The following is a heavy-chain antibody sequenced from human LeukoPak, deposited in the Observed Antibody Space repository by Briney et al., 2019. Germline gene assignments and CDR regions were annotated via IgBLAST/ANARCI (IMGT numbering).Heavy chain of an antibody. Sequence: GESLKISCKGSGYSFTSYWIGWVRQMPVKGLEWMGIMYPGDSVTRYSPSFQGQVTISADKSISTAYLQWSSLKASDTAMYYCARQRGYCSSTSCYTDYWGQGTLVTVSS. CDR2: MYPGDSVT. D-gene: IGHD2-2*01. CDR3: ARQRGYCSSTSCYTDY. V-gene: IGHV5-51*01. CDR1: GYSFTSYW. J-gene: IGHJ4*02.